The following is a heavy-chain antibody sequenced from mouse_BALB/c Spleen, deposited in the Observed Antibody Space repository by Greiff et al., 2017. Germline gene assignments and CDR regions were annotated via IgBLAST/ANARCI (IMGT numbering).Heavy chain of an antibody. V-gene: IGHV1S137*01. CDR2: ISTYSGDA. CDR1: GYTFTDYA. J-gene: IGHJ3*01. D-gene: IGHD4-1*01. Sequence: VQLQQSGAELVRPGVSVKISCKGSGYTFTDYAMHWVKQSHAKSLEWIGVISTYSGDASYNQKFKGKATMTVDKSSSTAYMELARLTSEDSAIYYCARRANWDGAWFAYWGQGTLVTVSA. CDR3: ARRANWDGAWFAY.